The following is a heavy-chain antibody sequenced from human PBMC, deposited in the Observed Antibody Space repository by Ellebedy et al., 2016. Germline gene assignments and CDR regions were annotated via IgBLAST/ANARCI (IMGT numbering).Heavy chain of an antibody. CDR3: ARDLSGKYSFDY. CDR1: GFTFSSYW. V-gene: IGHV3-30-3*01. J-gene: IGHJ4*02. D-gene: IGHD1-26*01. CDR2: ISYGGTKQ. Sequence: GESLKISXAASGFTFSSYWMSWVRQAPGKGLEWVASISYGGTKQNYADSVKGRFIISRGNFKNTLYLQMNSLRSEDTAVYYCARDLSGKYSFDYWGQGTLVTVSS.